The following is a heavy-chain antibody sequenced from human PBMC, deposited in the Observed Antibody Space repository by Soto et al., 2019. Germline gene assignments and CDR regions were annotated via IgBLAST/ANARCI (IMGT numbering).Heavy chain of an antibody. Sequence: SQTLSLTCVISGDSVSSNSAAWNWIRQSPSRGLEWLGRTYYRSEWYNDYAVSVKSRITINPDTSKNQFSLQLNSVTPEDTAVYYCAREIAAAGRNYYYYGMDVWGQGTTVTVSS. D-gene: IGHD6-13*01. CDR2: TYYRSEWYN. V-gene: IGHV6-1*01. J-gene: IGHJ6*02. CDR1: GDSVSSNSAA. CDR3: AREIAAAGRNYYYYGMDV.